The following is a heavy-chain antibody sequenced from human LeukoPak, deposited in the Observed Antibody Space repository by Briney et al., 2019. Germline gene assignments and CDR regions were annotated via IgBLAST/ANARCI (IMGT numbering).Heavy chain of an antibody. D-gene: IGHD3-10*01. CDR1: GFTFSNSG. CDR2: IITGDTT. J-gene: IGHJ3*02. CDR3: AKSNGYGLIDI. Sequence: GGFLRLSCAASGFTFSNSGMIWVRQAPGKGLEWVSAIITGDTTYYADSVKGRFTISRDNSKNTLFLQMSSLRAEDTAVYYCAKSNGYGLIDIWGQGTMVTVSS. V-gene: IGHV3-23*01.